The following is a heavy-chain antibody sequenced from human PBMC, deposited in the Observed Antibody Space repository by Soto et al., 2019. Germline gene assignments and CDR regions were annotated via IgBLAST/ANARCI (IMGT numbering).Heavy chain of an antibody. J-gene: IGHJ6*02. V-gene: IGHV1-69*12. CDR3: AKDLLGFGYTYADV. CDR2: IIPIGATR. Sequence: QVQLVQSGAEVKKPGSSVKVSCKASGGTFSSYAISWVRQAPGQGLEWMGGIIPIGATRSYPQKFQGRVTITADESTSTAYMELGSLTSEDTAVYYCAKDLLGFGYTYADVWGQGTTVTVSS. CDR1: GGTFSSYA. D-gene: IGHD3-10*01.